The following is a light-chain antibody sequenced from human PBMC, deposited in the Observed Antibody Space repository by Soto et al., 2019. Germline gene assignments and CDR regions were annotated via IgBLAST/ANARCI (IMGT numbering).Light chain of an antibody. J-gene: IGLJ1*01. CDR3: QVWDRTSDHYV. V-gene: IGLV3-21*02. Sequence: SYELTQSPSVSVAPGQTARITCGGNNIGSKSVHWYRQKPGQAPVVVVYDDSDRPSGIPERFSGSNSGNTATLTISRVEAGDEADYYCQVWDRTSDHYVFGTGTQLTVL. CDR2: DDS. CDR1: NIGSKS.